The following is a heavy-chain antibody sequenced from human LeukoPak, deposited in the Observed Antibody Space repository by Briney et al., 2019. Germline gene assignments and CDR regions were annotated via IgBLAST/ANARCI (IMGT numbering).Heavy chain of an antibody. CDR3: ARTFGSGRIDY. V-gene: IGHV4-34*01. D-gene: IGHD3-10*01. CDR1: GGSFSGYY. CDR2: INHSGST. Sequence: SETLSLTCAVYGGSFSGYYWSRIRQPPGKGLEWIGEINHSGSTNYNPSLKSRVTISVDTSKNQFSLKLSSVTAADTAVYYCARTFGSGRIDYWGQGTLVTVSS. J-gene: IGHJ4*02.